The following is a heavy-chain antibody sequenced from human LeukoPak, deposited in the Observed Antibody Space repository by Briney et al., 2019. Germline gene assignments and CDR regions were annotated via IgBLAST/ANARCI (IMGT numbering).Heavy chain of an antibody. CDR1: GFTFSRNA. D-gene: IGHD2-2*01. Sequence: AGGSLRLSRAASGFTFSRNALSWVRQAPGKGLEWVSSLSGSGGDTYYADSVKGRFTISRDNAKNTVYLQMNSLRAEDTAVYYCAKDPYGTRYFDYWGQGTLVTVSS. CDR2: LSGSGGDT. CDR3: AKDPYGTRYFDY. V-gene: IGHV3-23*01. J-gene: IGHJ4*02.